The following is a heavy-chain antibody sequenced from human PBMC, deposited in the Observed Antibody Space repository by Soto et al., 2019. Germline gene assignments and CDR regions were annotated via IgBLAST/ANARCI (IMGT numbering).Heavy chain of an antibody. CDR2: ISGNGIST. V-gene: IGHV3-23*01. CDR1: GFTFSNHA. CDR3: ARDAIAMVRGTNNWFDP. Sequence: EVQLLESGGGLVQPGGSLRLSCAASGFTFSNHAMSWVRQAPGKGLEWVSAISGNGISTYYADSVRGRFTISRDNSKNTLYLQMNRPRADDTAVYYCARDAIAMVRGTNNWFDPWGQGTLVTVST. D-gene: IGHD3-10*01. J-gene: IGHJ5*02.